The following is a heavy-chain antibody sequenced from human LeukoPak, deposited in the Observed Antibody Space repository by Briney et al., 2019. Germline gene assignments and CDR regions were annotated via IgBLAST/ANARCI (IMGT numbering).Heavy chain of an antibody. J-gene: IGHJ4*02. CDR3: ASEVGYCSSSSCYEDY. CDR1: GFTFSTYA. Sequence: TGGSLRLSCAASGFTFSTYAMHWVRQAPGKGLEWVAVISYDGSNKYYADSVKGRFTISRDNSKNTLFLQMSSLRAEDTAVYYCASEVGYCSSSSCYEDYWGQGTLVTVSS. D-gene: IGHD2-2*01. V-gene: IGHV3-30-3*01. CDR2: ISYDGSNK.